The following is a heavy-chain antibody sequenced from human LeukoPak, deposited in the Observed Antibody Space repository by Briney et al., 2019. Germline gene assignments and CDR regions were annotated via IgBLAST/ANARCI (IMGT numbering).Heavy chain of an antibody. J-gene: IGHJ4*02. Sequence: GGSLRLSCVASGFPFSTYAMHWVRQAPGKGLEYVSGISSNGSNTNYADSVEGRFTISRDNSKNTLYLRMGSLRAEDTAVYYCAKLVPAATIPFDYWGQGTLVTVSS. D-gene: IGHD2-2*01. V-gene: IGHV3-64*02. CDR3: AKLVPAATIPFDY. CDR2: ISSNGSNT. CDR1: GFPFSTYA.